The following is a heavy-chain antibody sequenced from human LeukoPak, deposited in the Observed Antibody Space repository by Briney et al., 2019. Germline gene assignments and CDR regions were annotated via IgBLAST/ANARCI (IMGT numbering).Heavy chain of an antibody. CDR1: GFTFSSYW. CDR2: IHSDGSST. CDR3: ARSGWPYYFDY. J-gene: IGHJ4*02. V-gene: IGHV3-74*01. Sequence: GGSLRLSXAASGFTFSSYWMHWVRQPPGKGLVWLSRIHSDGSSTSYADSVRGRFTISRDDAKRTLYLQMNSLRAEDTAVYYCARSGWPYYFDYWGQGTLVTVSS. D-gene: IGHD3-22*01.